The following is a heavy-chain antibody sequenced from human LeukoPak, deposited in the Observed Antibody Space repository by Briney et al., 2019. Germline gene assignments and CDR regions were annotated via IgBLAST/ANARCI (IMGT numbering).Heavy chain of an antibody. Sequence: GGSLRLSGAASGFTFSSYAMSWVRQAPGKGLEWVSAISGSGGSTYYADSVKGRFTISRDKSKNTLYLQMNSLRAEDTAVYYCAKDRATYYYDSSGFSWGQGTLVTVSS. J-gene: IGHJ4*02. D-gene: IGHD3-22*01. V-gene: IGHV3-23*01. CDR3: AKDRATYYYDSSGFS. CDR1: GFTFSSYA. CDR2: ISGSGGST.